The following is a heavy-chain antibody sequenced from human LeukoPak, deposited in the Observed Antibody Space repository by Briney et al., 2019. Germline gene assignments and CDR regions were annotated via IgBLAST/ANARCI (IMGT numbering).Heavy chain of an antibody. Sequence: GESLKISCKGSEYSFATYWIGWVRQMPGQGLEWMGIIFPGDSDTRYSPSFQGQVTVSADKSISTAYLQWSSLKASDTAIYYCASEYCSGGNCYFDYWGQGTLVTVSS. CDR1: EYSFATYW. CDR3: ASEYCSGGNCYFDY. V-gene: IGHV5-51*01. J-gene: IGHJ4*02. CDR2: IFPGDSDT. D-gene: IGHD2-15*01.